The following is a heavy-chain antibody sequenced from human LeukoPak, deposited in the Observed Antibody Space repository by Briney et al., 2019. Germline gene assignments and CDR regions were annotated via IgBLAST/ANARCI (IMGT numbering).Heavy chain of an antibody. CDR1: GFTFSSYT. CDR2: ISSSSGHM. D-gene: IGHD6-19*01. CDR3: ARVKIAVTDYDY. J-gene: IGHJ4*02. Sequence: GGSLRLSCAASGFTFSSYTMNWVRQAPGKGLEWVSSISSSSGHMYYADSVKGRFTISRDNAKNSLYLQMNSLRAEDTALYYCARVKIAVTDYDYWGQGTLVTVSS. V-gene: IGHV3-21*01.